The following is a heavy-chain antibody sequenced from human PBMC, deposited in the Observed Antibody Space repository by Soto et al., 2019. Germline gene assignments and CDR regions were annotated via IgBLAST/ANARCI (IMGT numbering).Heavy chain of an antibody. CDR3: ARAEYRGGWVGWFDP. V-gene: IGHV4-4*02. CDR2: IYHSGST. J-gene: IGHJ5*02. D-gene: IGHD6-19*01. CDR1: GGSISSSNW. Sequence: QVQLQESGPGLVKPSGTLSLTCAVSGGSISSSNWWSWVRQPPGKGLEWIGEIYHSGSTNYNPSLKSSVTISVDKSKIQFSLQLSSVTAADTAVYYCARAEYRGGWVGWFDPWGQGTLVTVSS.